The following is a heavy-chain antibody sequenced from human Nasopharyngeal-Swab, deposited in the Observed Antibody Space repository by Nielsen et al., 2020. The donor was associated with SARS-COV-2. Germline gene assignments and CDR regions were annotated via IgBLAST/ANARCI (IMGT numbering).Heavy chain of an antibody. CDR2: IYYTGNT. CDR1: GGSIRSSSYY. Sequence: SEPLSLTCTVSGGSIRSSSYYWGWIRQPPGKGLEWIGSIYYTGNTYYNPSLKSRLTMLIDTSNNQFSLKLNSVTAADTAVYYCARDRESSGYYQTFDYWGQGTLVTVSS. D-gene: IGHD3-22*01. CDR3: ARDRESSGYYQTFDY. J-gene: IGHJ4*02. V-gene: IGHV4-39*07.